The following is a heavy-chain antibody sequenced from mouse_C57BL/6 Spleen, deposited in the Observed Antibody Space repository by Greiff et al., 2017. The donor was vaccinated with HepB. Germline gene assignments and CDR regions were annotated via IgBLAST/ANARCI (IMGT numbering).Heavy chain of an antibody. Sequence: QVQLQQSGPELVKPGASVKISCKASGYAFSSSWMNWVKQRPGKGLEWIGRIYPGDGDTIYNGKFKGKATLTADKSSSTAYMQLSSLTSEDSAVYFCARGDYSNLYYAMDYWGQGTSVTVSS. CDR1: GYAFSSSW. J-gene: IGHJ4*01. CDR2: IYPGDGDT. V-gene: IGHV1-82*01. D-gene: IGHD2-5*01. CDR3: ARGDYSNLYYAMDY.